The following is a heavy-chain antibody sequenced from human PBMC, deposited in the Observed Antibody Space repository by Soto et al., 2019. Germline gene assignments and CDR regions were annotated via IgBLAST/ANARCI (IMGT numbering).Heavy chain of an antibody. D-gene: IGHD3-22*01. CDR3: ASISRRGSGLRKAGYYHDSSGYWQSYYYYGMDV. CDR2: IYYSGST. Sequence: SETLSLTCTVSGGSISSSSYYWGWIRQPPGKGLEWIGSIYYSGSTYYNPSLKSRVTISVDTSKNQFSLKLSSVTAADTAVYYCASISRRGSGLRKAGYYHDSSGYWQSYYYYGMDVWGQGTTVTVSS. CDR1: GGSISSSSYY. V-gene: IGHV4-39*01. J-gene: IGHJ6*02.